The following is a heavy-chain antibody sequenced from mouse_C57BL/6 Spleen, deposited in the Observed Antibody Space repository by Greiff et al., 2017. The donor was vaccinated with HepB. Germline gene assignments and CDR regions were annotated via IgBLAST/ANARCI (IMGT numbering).Heavy chain of an antibody. J-gene: IGHJ3*01. Sequence: QVQLKESGAELARPGASVKLSCKASGYTFTSYGISWVKQRTGQGLEWIGEIYPRSGNTYYNEKFKGKATLTADKSSSTAYMELRSLTSEDSAVYFCARSPLDGYDAAYWGQGPLVTVSA. D-gene: IGHD2-2*01. CDR2: IYPRSGNT. CDR3: ARSPLDGYDAAY. V-gene: IGHV1-81*01. CDR1: GYTFTSYG.